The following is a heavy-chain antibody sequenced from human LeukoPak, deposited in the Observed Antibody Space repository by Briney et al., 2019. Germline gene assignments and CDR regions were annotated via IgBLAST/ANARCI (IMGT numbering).Heavy chain of an antibody. J-gene: IGHJ5*02. CDR3: ARVEYSSGWEQVTTPYNCFDP. Sequence: GASVKVSCKASGYTFTSYGISWVRQAPGQGLEWMGWISTYNGNTNYAQKLQGRVTMTTDTSTTTAYMELRSLRSDDTAVYYCARVEYSSGWEQVTTPYNCFDPWGQGTLVTVSS. V-gene: IGHV1-18*01. D-gene: IGHD6-19*01. CDR1: GYTFTSYG. CDR2: ISTYNGNT.